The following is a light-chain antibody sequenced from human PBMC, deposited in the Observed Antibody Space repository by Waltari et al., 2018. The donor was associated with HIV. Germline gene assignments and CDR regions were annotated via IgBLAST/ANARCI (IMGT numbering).Light chain of an antibody. CDR1: TSNIGSHD. CDR3: ATWDDSLNGPV. V-gene: IGLV1-44*01. J-gene: IGLJ2*01. Sequence: QSVLSQAPSASGTPGQSGAISCSGRTSNIGSHDVNRYPQLPGKAPKPHIHTNDQRPSGVPDRFSGSKSGTSASLAISGLQSADESDYYCATWDDSLNGPVFGGGTKLTVL. CDR2: TND.